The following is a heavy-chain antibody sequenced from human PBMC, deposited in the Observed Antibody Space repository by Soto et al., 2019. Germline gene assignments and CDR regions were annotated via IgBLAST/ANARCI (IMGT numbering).Heavy chain of an antibody. Sequence: PGESLKISCKGSGYSFTSYWISWVRQMPGKGLEWMGRIDPSDSYTNYSPSFQGHVTITRDTSASTAYMELSSLRSEDTAVYYCARSKIVVVPAAMREEDYYYYGMDVWGQGTTVTVSS. CDR3: ARSKIVVVPAAMREEDYYYYGMDV. CDR2: IDPSDSYT. D-gene: IGHD2-2*01. CDR1: GYSFTSYW. J-gene: IGHJ6*02. V-gene: IGHV5-10-1*01.